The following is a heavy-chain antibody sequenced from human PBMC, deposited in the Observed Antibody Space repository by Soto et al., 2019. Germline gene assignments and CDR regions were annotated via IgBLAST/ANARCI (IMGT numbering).Heavy chain of an antibody. CDR2: IYYSGST. D-gene: IGHD6-19*01. CDR3: ARDRYSSGWYWNWFDP. J-gene: IGHJ5*02. Sequence: LSLTCTVSVGSISSGGYYWSWIRQHPGKGLEWIGYIYYSGSTYYNPSLKSRVTISVDTSKNQFSLKLSSVTAADTAVYYCARDRYSSGWYWNWFDPWGQGILVTVSS. V-gene: IGHV4-31*03. CDR1: VGSISSGGYY.